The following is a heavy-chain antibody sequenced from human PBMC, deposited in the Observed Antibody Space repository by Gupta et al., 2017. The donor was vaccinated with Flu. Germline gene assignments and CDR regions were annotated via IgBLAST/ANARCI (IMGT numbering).Heavy chain of an antibody. CDR2: INENGRST. CDR1: GFTFRNYW. Sequence: EVQLVESGGGLVEPGGSLRLSCAASGFTFRNYWMYWVRQVPGKGLLWVSRINENGRSTTYADSVKGRFTISRDNAKNTLYLQMSSLRTEDTALYYCTRGSDDFRTYEYYFDYWGPGTLVTVSS. CDR3: TRGSDDFRTYEYYFDY. D-gene: IGHD3-3*01. V-gene: IGHV3-74*03. J-gene: IGHJ4*02.